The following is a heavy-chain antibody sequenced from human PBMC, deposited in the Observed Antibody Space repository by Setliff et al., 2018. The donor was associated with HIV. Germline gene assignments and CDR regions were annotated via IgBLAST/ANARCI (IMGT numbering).Heavy chain of an antibody. D-gene: IGHD3-10*01. CDR3: ARDLAWPGYFDY. CDR2: IYYSGST. J-gene: IGHJ4*02. Sequence: LSLTCTVSGGSISNSRYYWSWIRQPPGKGLEWIGSIYYSGSTYYNPSLKSRVTISVDTSKNQFSLKLSSVTAADTAVYYCARDLAWPGYFDYWGQGTLVTVSS. V-gene: IGHV4-39*07. CDR1: GGSISNSRYY.